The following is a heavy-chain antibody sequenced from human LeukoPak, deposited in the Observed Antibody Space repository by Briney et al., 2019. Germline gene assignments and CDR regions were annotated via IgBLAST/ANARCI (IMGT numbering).Heavy chain of an antibody. V-gene: IGHV4-30-2*01. Sequence: RPSETLSLTCAVSGGSISSGGYSWSWIRQPPGKGLEWIGYIYHSGSTYYNPSLKSRVTISVDRSKNQFSLKLSSVTAADTAVYYCARGPYMSSNWYFEYWGQGTLVTVSS. CDR2: IYHSGST. CDR3: ARGPYMSSNWYFEY. J-gene: IGHJ4*02. CDR1: GGSISSGGYS. D-gene: IGHD6-13*01.